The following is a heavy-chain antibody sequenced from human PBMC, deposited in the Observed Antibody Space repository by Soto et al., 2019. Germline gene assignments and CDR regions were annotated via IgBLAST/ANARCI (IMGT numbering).Heavy chain of an antibody. CDR3: ASRARTATTNFGAFDV. D-gene: IGHD1-7*01. CDR2: IRYSADKT. CDR1: GFTFNTYV. Sequence: EVQLLESGGGLVQPGGSLSISCAASGFTFNTYVMKGVRQAPGKGLEWVSTIRYSADKTHYADSVKGRFTIPRDNSRDALFLQMNSLRADDAAVYYCASRARTATTNFGAFDVWGQGTMVTVSS. V-gene: IGHV3-23*01. J-gene: IGHJ3*01.